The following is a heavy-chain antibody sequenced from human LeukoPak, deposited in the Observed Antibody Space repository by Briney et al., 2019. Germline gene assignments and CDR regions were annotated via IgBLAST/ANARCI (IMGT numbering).Heavy chain of an antibody. Sequence: GGSLRLSCAASGFTFSLYGMNWVRQAPGKGLEWVAAISYDVGNTFYADSVKGRFSISRNTSKNTLYLQMNGLRAEDTAVYYCARSGYCSGGSCYPYYFDYWGQGTLVTVSS. J-gene: IGHJ4*02. CDR2: ISYDVGNT. CDR1: GFTFSLYG. V-gene: IGHV3-30*03. D-gene: IGHD2-15*01. CDR3: ARSGYCSGGSCYPYYFDY.